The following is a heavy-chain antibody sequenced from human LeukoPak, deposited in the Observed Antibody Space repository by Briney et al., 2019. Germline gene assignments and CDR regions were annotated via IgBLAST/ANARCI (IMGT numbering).Heavy chain of an antibody. CDR2: ISSSDVNT. Sequence: PGGSLRLSCAASGFTFNNYAMNWVRQAPGKGLEGISRISSSDVNTYYADSVKGGFTISRDNSENTLYLQMNSLRVEDTAVYYCAKSYTYGWASYYNHYDYWGQGTLVTVSS. J-gene: IGHJ4*02. CDR3: AKSYTYGWASYYNHYDY. CDR1: GFTFNNYA. D-gene: IGHD3-10*01. V-gene: IGHV3-23*01.